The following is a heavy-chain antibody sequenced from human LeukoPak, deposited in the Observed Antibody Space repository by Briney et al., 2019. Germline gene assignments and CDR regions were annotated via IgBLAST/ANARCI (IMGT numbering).Heavy chain of an antibody. CDR2: INPSGGST. CDR1: GYTFTSYY. J-gene: IGHJ6*03. V-gene: IGHV1-46*01. Sequence: ASVKVSCKASGYTFTSYYMHWVRQAPGQGLEWMGTINPSGGSTSYAQKFQGRVTMTRNTSISTAYMELSSLRSEDTAVYYCARGGRGEWLDYYYYYYMDVWGKGTTVTISS. CDR3: ARGGRGEWLDYYYYYYMDV. D-gene: IGHD6-19*01.